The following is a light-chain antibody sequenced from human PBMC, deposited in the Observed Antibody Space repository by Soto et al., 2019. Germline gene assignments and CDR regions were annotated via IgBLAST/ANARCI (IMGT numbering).Light chain of an antibody. CDR3: QQYNNWPRT. CDR1: QSVSSN. CDR2: GAS. V-gene: IGKV3D-15*01. Sequence: IVMTPSPATPSVSPGGRDTPSFRASQSVSSNLAWYQQKPGQAPRLLIYGASTRATGIPARFSGSGSGTEFTLTISSLQSEDFAVYYCQQYNNWPRTFGQGTKVDIK. J-gene: IGKJ1*01.